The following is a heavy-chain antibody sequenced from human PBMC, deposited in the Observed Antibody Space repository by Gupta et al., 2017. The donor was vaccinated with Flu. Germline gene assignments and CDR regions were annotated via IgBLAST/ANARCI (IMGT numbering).Heavy chain of an antibody. CDR2: IYYSGST. Sequence: QVQLQESGPGLVKPSETLSLTCTVSGGSISSYYWSWIRQPPGKGLEWIGYIYYSGSTNYNPSLKSRVTISVDTSKNQFSLKLSSVTAADTAVYYCARVVTIFGAIGLNLTPRGYFDYWGQGTLVTVSS. J-gene: IGHJ4*02. D-gene: IGHD3-3*01. CDR1: GGSISSYY. V-gene: IGHV4-59*01. CDR3: ARVVTIFGAIGLNLTPRGYFDY.